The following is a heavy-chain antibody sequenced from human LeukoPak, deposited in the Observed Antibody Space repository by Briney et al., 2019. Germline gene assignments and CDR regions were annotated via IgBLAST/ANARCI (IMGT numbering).Heavy chain of an antibody. CDR1: GGSISSGGYY. V-gene: IGHV4-31*03. CDR3: ARDRHYYDSSGYFRTCWFDP. CDR2: IYYSGST. J-gene: IGHJ5*02. Sequence: TLSLTCTVSGGSISSGGYYWSWIRQHPGKGLEWIGYIYYSGSTYYNPSLKSRVTISVDTSKNQFSLKLSSVTAADTAVYYCARDRHYYDSSGYFRTCWFDPWGQGTLVTVSS. D-gene: IGHD3-22*01.